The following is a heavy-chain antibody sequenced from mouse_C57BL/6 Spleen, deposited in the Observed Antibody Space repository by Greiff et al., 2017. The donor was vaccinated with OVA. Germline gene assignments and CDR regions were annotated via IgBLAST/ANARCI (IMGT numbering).Heavy chain of an antibody. CDR3: TRIEGWYFDV. V-gene: IGHV1-15*01. Sequence: VQLQQSGAELVRPGASVTLSCKASGYTFTDYEMHWVKQTPVHGLEWIGAIDPETGGTAYNQKFKGKAILTADKSSSTAYMELRSLTSEDSAVYYCTRIEGWYFDVWGTGTTVTVSS. CDR1: GYTFTDYE. J-gene: IGHJ1*03. CDR2: IDPETGGT.